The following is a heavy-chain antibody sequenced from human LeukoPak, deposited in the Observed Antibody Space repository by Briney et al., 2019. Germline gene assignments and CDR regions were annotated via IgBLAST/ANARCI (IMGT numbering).Heavy chain of an antibody. J-gene: IGHJ3*02. CDR3: ARSGGAAFDI. D-gene: IGHD5-12*01. CDR2: IIPVFGTA. Sequence: GASVKVSCKASGGTFSSHAIGWVRQAPGQGLEWMGRIIPVFGTAKSAQKFQGRVTITTDESTSTAYMELSSLTSEDTAVYYCARSGGAAFDIWGQGTMVIVSS. CDR1: GGTFSSHA. V-gene: IGHV1-69*05.